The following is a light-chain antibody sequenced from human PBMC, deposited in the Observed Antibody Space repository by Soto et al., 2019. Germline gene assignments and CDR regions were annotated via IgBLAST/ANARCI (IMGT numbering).Light chain of an antibody. CDR1: QSISLY. J-gene: IGKJ4*01. V-gene: IGKV1-39*01. CDR3: QQSYTTPLT. Sequence: DIQMTQSPSSLSASVGDRVNITCRASQSISLYVSWYQQKAGQAPELLIYAASLLQGGVPPRFSGSGSGTDFTLTISGLQRADFANSFCQQSYTTPLTFGGGTKVEI. CDR2: AAS.